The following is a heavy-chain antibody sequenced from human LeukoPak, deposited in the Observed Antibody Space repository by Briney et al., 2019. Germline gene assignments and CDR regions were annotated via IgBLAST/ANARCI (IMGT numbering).Heavy chain of an antibody. V-gene: IGHV3-23*01. Sequence: GSIRLSCTGSGFPFNMFAMNWVRQAPGQGLEWVSGLSRGGGSTNYADSVKGRFTISRDTSKSMVFLQMNDLRPEDTAVYYCAKEQRIRHCSEGVCMEGYYFDYWGQGSLVTVSS. D-gene: IGHD2-8*01. CDR3: AKEQRIRHCSEGVCMEGYYFDY. CDR2: LSRGGGST. CDR1: GFPFNMFA. J-gene: IGHJ4*02.